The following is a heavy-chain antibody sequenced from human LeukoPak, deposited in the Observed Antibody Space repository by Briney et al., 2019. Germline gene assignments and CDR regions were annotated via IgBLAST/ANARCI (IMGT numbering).Heavy chain of an antibody. CDR1: GYTFTSYG. V-gene: IGHV1-18*01. D-gene: IGHD3-10*01. CDR2: ISAYNGNT. CDR3: ARDGGLLWFGELFY. J-gene: IGHJ4*02. Sequence: ASVKVSCKASGYTFTSYGISRVRQAPGQGLEWMGWISAYNGNTNYAQKLQGRVTMTTDTSTSTAYMELRSLRSDDTAVYYCARDGGLLWFGELFYWGQGTLVTVSS.